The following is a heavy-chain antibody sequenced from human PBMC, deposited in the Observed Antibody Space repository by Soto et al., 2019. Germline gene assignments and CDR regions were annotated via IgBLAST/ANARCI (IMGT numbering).Heavy chain of an antibody. V-gene: IGHV4-59*01. CDR2: IYYSGST. CDR3: ARAFPYSSSAYYFDY. Sequence: SETLSLTCTVSGGSISSYYWSWIRQPPGKGLEWTGYIYYSGSTNYNPSLKSRVTISVDTSKNQFSLKLSSVTAADTAVYYCARAFPYSSSAYYFDYWGQGTLVTVSS. CDR1: GGSISSYY. D-gene: IGHD6-6*01. J-gene: IGHJ4*02.